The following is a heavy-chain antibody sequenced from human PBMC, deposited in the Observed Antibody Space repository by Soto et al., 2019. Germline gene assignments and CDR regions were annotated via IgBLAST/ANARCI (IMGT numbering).Heavy chain of an antibody. D-gene: IGHD3-10*01. J-gene: IGHJ6*02. CDR2: IIPIFGTA. CDR3: VFGRGDYGMDV. V-gene: IGHV1-69*13. CDR1: GGTFSSYA. Sequence: GASVKVSCKASGGTFSSYAISWVRQAPGQGLEWMGGIIPIFGTANYAQKFQGRVTITADESTSTAYMELSSLRSEDTAVYYCVFGRGDYGMDVWGQGTTVTVSS.